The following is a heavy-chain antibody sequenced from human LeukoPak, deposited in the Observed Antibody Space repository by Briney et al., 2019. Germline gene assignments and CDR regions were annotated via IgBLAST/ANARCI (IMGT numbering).Heavy chain of an antibody. Sequence: GGSLRLSCAASGFTFSNYVMHWVRQAPGKRLEWVAAISYDGSNKYYAASVKGRFTISRDNSKNTLYLQMNSLRTEDTAVYYCAKVHLEGASSLDQWGQGTLVTVSS. D-gene: IGHD1-26*01. J-gene: IGHJ4*02. CDR3: AKVHLEGASSLDQ. CDR1: GFTFSNYV. V-gene: IGHV3-30*18. CDR2: ISYDGSNK.